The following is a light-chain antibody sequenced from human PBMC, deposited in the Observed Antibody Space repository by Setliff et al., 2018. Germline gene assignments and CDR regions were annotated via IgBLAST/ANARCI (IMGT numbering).Light chain of an antibody. J-gene: IGLJ1*01. CDR2: EVS. CDR3: MSYTTIRTYV. V-gene: IGLV2-14*01. Sequence: QSVLAQPAPVSGSPGQSITISCAGTSSDVGAYSHVSWYQQYPGKAPKLMISEVSNRPSGVSYRFSGSKSGNTASLTISGLQAEGEADYYCMSYTTIRTYVFGTGTKVTVL. CDR1: SSDVGAYSH.